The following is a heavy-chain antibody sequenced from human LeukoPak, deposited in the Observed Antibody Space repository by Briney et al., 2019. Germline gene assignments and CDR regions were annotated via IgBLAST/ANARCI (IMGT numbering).Heavy chain of an antibody. CDR1: GFRFGSSG. CDR2: IVSTGSHR. J-gene: IGHJ4*02. Sequence: GGSLRLSCAASGFRFGSSGIDWVRQPPGGGLEWVASIVSTGSHRYYADSVKGRFTISRDNAKNSLYLQINSLRVEDTAVYYCATETIGRHYDYWGQGTLLTVSS. CDR3: ATETIGRHYDY. D-gene: IGHD1-14*01. V-gene: IGHV3-21*01.